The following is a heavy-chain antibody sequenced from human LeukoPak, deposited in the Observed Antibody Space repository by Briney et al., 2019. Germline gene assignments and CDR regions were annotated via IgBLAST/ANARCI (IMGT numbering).Heavy chain of an antibody. J-gene: IGHJ6*02. D-gene: IGHD6-13*01. CDR2: MNPNSGNT. V-gene: IGHV1-8*01. CDR3: ASRGIAAAGTGPRFSRRSFGMDV. Sequence: ASVKVSCKASGYTFTSYDINWVRQATGQGLEWMGRMNPNSGNTGYAQKFQGRVTMTRNTSISTAYMELSSLRSEDTAVYYCASRGIAAAGTGPRFSRRSFGMDVWGQGTTVTVSS. CDR1: GYTFTSYD.